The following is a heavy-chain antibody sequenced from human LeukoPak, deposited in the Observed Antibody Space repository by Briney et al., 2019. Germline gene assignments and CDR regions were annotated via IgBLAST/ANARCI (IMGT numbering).Heavy chain of an antibody. V-gene: IGHV4-4*07. CDR1: GGSIRSYY. J-gene: IGHJ4*02. CDR3: ARDGKEGGYNYDY. Sequence: PSETLSLTCTVSGGSIRSYYWSWIRQPAGKGLQWIGRLYTSGSTDYNPSLKSRVTISGDTSKNQFSLTLSSVTAADTAVYYCARDGKEGGYNYDYWGQGTLVTVSS. CDR2: LYTSGST. D-gene: IGHD5-24*01.